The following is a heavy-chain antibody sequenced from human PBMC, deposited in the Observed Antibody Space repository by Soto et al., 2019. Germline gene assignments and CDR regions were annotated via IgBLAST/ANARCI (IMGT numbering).Heavy chain of an antibody. CDR1: GFTFSDHY. V-gene: IGHV3-72*01. CDR3: ARVYDDGSYGLDP. D-gene: IGHD1-26*01. J-gene: IGHJ5*02. CDR2: TRNKVNGDTT. Sequence: GGSLRLSCAASGFTFSDHYMDWVRQAPGKGLEWVGRTRNKVNGDTTEYAASVKGRFTISRDDSKNSLYLQMNSLKPEDTAVYYCARVYDDGSYGLDPWGQGTLVTVSS.